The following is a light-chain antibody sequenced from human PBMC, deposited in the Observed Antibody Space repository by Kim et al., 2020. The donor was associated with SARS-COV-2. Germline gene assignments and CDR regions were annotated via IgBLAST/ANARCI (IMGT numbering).Light chain of an antibody. V-gene: IGKV3-15*01. CDR3: QQYNDWPLT. Sequence: EIVMTHSPATLSVSPGERATLSCRASQSVSSKLAWYQQKPGQAPRLLIYDASTRATGVPARFSGSGSGTEFTLTISSLQSEDFEVYYCQQYNDWPLTFGGGTKVEIK. CDR1: QSVSSK. J-gene: IGKJ4*01. CDR2: DAS.